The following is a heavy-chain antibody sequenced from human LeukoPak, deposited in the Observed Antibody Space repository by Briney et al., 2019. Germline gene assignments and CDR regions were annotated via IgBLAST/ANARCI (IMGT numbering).Heavy chain of an antibody. CDR1: GFTFSSYA. J-gene: IGHJ4*02. CDR3: AKDQMVTTSSYDY. Sequence: QSGGSLGLSCAASGFTFSSYAMSWVRQAPGKGLEWVSAISGSGGSTYYADSVKGRFTISRDNSKNTLYLQMNSLRAEDTAVYYCAKDQMVTTSSYDYWGQGTLVTVSS. V-gene: IGHV3-23*01. CDR2: ISGSGGST. D-gene: IGHD4-17*01.